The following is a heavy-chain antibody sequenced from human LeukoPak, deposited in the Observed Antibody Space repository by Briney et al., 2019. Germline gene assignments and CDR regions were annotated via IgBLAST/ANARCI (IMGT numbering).Heavy chain of an antibody. CDR1: GFTFSGYW. Sequence: GGSLRLSCAASGFTFSGYWMHWARHTPGKGLVWVSRISGDGRSSDYADSVKGRFTISRDNAKNTLYLQMNSLRAEDTAVYYCSTQDSGTVYWGQGTLVTVSS. CDR3: STQDSGTVY. V-gene: IGHV3-74*01. D-gene: IGHD6-13*01. J-gene: IGHJ4*02. CDR2: ISGDGRSS.